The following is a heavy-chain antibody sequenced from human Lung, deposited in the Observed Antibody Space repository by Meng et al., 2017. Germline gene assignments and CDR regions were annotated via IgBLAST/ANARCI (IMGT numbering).Heavy chain of an antibody. D-gene: IGHD4-17*01. CDR3: AVMGLYGDYDNWYFDL. CDR2: ISTYNGNT. J-gene: IGHJ2*01. Sequence: QVQLVQSGAEVKKPWALVKVSCKASGYTFIRYGISWVRQAPGQGLEWMGWISTYNGNTNYAQKFQGRVTMTTDTSTSTAYMELRSLRSDDTAVYYCAVMGLYGDYDNWYFDLWGRGTLVTVSS. CDR1: GYTFIRYG. V-gene: IGHV1-18*01.